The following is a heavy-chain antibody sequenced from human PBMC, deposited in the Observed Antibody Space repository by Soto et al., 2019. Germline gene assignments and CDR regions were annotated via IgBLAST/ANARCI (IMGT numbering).Heavy chain of an antibody. CDR1: GYTFTGYY. CDR3: ARVSAPYYYDSSGYYRAFDI. CDR2: INPNSGGT. Sequence: QVQLVQSGAEVKKPGASVKVSCKASGYTFTGYYMHWVRQAPGQGPEWMGWINPNSGGTNYAQKFQGWVTMTRDTSISTAYMELSRLRSDDTAVYYCARVSAPYYYDSSGYYRAFDIWGQGTMVTVSS. D-gene: IGHD3-22*01. V-gene: IGHV1-2*04. J-gene: IGHJ3*02.